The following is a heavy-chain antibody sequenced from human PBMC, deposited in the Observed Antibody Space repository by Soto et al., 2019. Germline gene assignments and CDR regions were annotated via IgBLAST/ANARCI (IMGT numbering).Heavy chain of an antibody. CDR1: GYTFTGYY. J-gene: IGHJ4*02. CDR2: INPNSGGT. D-gene: IGHD3-22*01. Sequence: GASVKVSCKASGYTFTGYYVHWVRQAPGQGLEWMGWINPNSGGTKSAQKFQGRVTMTRDTSINTAYMELSRLRSDDTAVYYCARRKGDYYDSSGYHYYFDYWGQGTLVTVPQ. V-gene: IGHV1-2*02. CDR3: ARRKGDYYDSSGYHYYFDY.